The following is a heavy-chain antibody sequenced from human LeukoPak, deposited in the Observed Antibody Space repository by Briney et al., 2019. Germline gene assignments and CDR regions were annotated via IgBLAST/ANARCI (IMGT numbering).Heavy chain of an antibody. J-gene: IGHJ4*02. Sequence: ASVKVSCTGSAYTLTELSMRRVRQAPGKGHEWVGGLDTEDSETMYAQKFQGRVTMTENTSTDTAYMELSSLRSDDTAVYYCSRDYDSSGYYYRIRYFDYWGQGTLVTVSS. D-gene: IGHD3-22*01. CDR3: SRDYDSSGYYYRIRYFDY. CDR1: AYTLTELS. CDR2: LDTEDSET. V-gene: IGHV1-24*01.